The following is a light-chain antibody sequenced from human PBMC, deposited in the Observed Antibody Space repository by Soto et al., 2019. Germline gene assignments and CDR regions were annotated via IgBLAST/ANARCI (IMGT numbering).Light chain of an antibody. CDR3: QQYNSYSGFS. V-gene: IGKV1-5*01. Sequence: DIQMTQSPSTLSASVGDRVTITCRASQSISSWLAWYQQKPGKVPKLLIHDASSLESGVPSRFSGSGSGTEFTLTISSLQPDDFATYYCQQYNSYSGFSFGPGTKVDIK. CDR1: QSISSW. CDR2: DAS. J-gene: IGKJ3*01.